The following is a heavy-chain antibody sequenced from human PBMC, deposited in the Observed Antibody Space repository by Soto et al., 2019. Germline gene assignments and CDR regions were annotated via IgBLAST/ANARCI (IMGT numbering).Heavy chain of an antibody. CDR2: TYYRSRWYS. V-gene: IGHV6-1*01. D-gene: IGHD2-15*01. J-gene: IGHJ6*02. CDR1: GDTVSSNSVA. CDR3: ARSEEDSDYYYYGMDV. Sequence: SQTLSLTCVGSGDTVSSNSVAWNWVRQSPSRGLEWLGRTYYRSRWYSDYAVSVRSRIDINADTSKDQVSLQLNSVTPEDTAVYYCARSEEDSDYYYYGMDVWGQGTTVTVSS.